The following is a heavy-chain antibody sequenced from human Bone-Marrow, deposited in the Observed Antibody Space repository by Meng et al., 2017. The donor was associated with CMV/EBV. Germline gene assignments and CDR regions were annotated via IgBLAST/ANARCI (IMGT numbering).Heavy chain of an antibody. CDR3: AGYDFWSGYPS. J-gene: IGHJ4*02. V-gene: IGHV4-59*01. D-gene: IGHD3-3*01. CDR2: IYYSENT. Sequence: SETLSLTCTVSGDSIKSYYWSWIRQPPGKGLEWIGYIYYSENTIYNPSLKSRVTISADTSKSLFSLKLNSVTAADTAVYYCAGYDFWSGYPSWGQGTLVTVSS. CDR1: GDSIKSYY.